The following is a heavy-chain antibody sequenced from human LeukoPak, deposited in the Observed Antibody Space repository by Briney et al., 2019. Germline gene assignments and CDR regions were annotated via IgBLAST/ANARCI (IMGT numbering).Heavy chain of an antibody. J-gene: IGHJ4*02. D-gene: IGHD6-13*01. CDR3: ARVGAGERVYDY. CDR2: IYYSGST. V-gene: IGHV4-59*01. CDR1: GGSISSYY. Sequence: KPSETLSLTCTVSGGSISSYYWSWIRQPPGKGLEWIGYIYYSGSTNYNPSLKSRVTISADTSKNQFSLKLSSVTAADTAVYYCARVGAGERVYDYWGQGTLVTVSS.